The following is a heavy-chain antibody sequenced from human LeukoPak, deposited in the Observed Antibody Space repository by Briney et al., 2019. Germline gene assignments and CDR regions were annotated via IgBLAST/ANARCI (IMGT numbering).Heavy chain of an antibody. D-gene: IGHD3-10*01. CDR2: ISSSSSTR. Sequence: GGSLRLSCAASGFTFSSYSMNWVRQAPGKGLEWVSHISSSSSTRYYADSVKGRFTLSRDNAKNSLYLQMNSLRTEDTAVYYCARAGFTFSDYFGSFFDYWGQGTLVTVSS. CDR3: ARAGFTFSDYFGSFFDY. CDR1: GFTFSSYS. J-gene: IGHJ4*02. V-gene: IGHV3-48*01.